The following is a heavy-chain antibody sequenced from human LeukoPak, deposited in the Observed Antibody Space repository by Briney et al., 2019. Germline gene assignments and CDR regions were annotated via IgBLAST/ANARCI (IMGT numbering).Heavy chain of an antibody. CDR1: GFTFSSYG. J-gene: IGHJ4*02. D-gene: IGHD3-22*01. CDR2: ISGSGGST. V-gene: IGHV3-23*01. CDR3: ARHVVAVGFDY. Sequence: GGSLRLSCAASGFTFSSYGMSWVRQAPGKGLEWVSAISGSGGSTYYADSVKGRFTISRHNSKNTLYLQMNSLRAEDTAVYYCARHVVAVGFDYWGQGTLVTVSS.